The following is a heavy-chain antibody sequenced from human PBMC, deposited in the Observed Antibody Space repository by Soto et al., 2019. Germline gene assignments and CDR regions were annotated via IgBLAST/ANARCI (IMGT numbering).Heavy chain of an antibody. V-gene: IGHV1-2*02. J-gene: IGHJ4*02. CDR1: GYTFTVYY. Sequence: QVQLVQSGAEVKKPGASVNVSCKASGYTFTVYYMHWVRQAPGEGLEWMGWINPKSGGTMYPQKFQGRFTMTCDTSISTAYMALTRLRSDDTAVYYCARDLAKGGGSAGFDYWGQGTLVSVSS. D-gene: IGHD1-26*01. CDR3: ARDLAKGGGSAGFDY. CDR2: INPKSGGT.